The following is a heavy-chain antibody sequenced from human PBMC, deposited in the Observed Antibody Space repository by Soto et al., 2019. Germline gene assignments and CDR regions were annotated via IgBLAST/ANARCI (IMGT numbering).Heavy chain of an antibody. J-gene: IGHJ6*02. CDR1: AFSLSTSEVG. CDR3: AHKGGRGAGMDV. CDR2: IYWDDDK. V-gene: IGHV2-5*02. Sequence: QITLRESGPTLVKPTQTLTLTCTFSAFSLSTSEVGVAWIRQPPGKALEWLALIYWDDDKRYSPSLKGRVTIXKXXAKNQVVRTMTNMDPADTATYYCAHKGGRGAGMDVWGQGTAVTVSS. D-gene: IGHD2-15*01.